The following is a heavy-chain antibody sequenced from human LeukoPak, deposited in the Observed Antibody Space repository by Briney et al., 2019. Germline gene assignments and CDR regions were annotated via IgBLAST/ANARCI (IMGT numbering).Heavy chain of an antibody. J-gene: IGHJ4*02. Sequence: GGSLRLSCAASGFTFSSYSINWIRQAPGKGLEWVSYINSASTTYYADSVEGRLTISRDNAKNSVYLQLNSLRVEDTAVYYCARGFQKGDYWGQGTLVTVSS. CDR2: INSASTT. V-gene: IGHV3-48*01. CDR3: ARGFQKGDY. CDR1: GFTFSSYS.